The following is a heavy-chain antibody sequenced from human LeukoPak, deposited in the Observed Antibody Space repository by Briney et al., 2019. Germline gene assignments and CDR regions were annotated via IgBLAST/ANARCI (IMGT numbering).Heavy chain of an antibody. CDR2: IYHSGST. J-gene: IGHJ4*02. D-gene: IGHD4-17*01. V-gene: IGHV4-30-2*01. CDR3: ASSSYGDYVFDY. CDR1: GGSISSGSYS. Sequence: SQTLSLTCAVSGGSISSGSYSWSWIRQPPGKGLEWIGYIYHSGSTYYNPSLKSRVTISVDRSKNQFSLKLSSVTAADTAVYYCASSSYGDYVFDYWGQGTLVTVSS.